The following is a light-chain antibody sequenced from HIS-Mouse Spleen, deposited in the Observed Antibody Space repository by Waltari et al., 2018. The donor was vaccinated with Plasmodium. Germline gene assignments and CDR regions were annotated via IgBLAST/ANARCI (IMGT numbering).Light chain of an antibody. V-gene: IGKV3-15*01. Sequence: EIVMTQSPATLSVSPGERDTLSCRASQRVSSNLAWYQQKPGQAPGLLIYGASTRATGIPARFSGSGSGTEFTLTISSLQSEDFAVYYCQQYNNWSFTFGPGTKVDIK. CDR3: QQYNNWSFT. CDR2: GAS. CDR1: QRVSSN. J-gene: IGKJ3*01.